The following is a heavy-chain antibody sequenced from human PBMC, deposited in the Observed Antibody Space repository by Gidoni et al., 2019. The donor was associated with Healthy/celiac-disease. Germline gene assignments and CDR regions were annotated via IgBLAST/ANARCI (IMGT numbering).Heavy chain of an antibody. CDR3: ARDGWYSGSDDADY. CDR1: GFTFSSYS. CDR2: ISSSSSYI. D-gene: IGHD1-26*01. Sequence: EVQLVESGGGLVKPGGSLRLSCAASGFTFSSYSMNWVRQAPGKGLEWVSSISSSSSYIYYADSGKGRFTISRDNAKNSLYLQMNSLRAEDTAVYYCARDGWYSGSDDADYWGQGTLVTVSS. V-gene: IGHV3-21*01. J-gene: IGHJ4*02.